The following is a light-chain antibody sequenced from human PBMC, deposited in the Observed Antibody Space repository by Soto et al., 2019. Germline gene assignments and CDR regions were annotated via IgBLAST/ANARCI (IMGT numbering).Light chain of an antibody. Sequence: DIQMTQCPSTLSASVGDRVTITCRARQSISIWLAWYQQKPGKAPKLLIYDASILESGVPSRFSGSGSGTEFTLTISSLQPDDFATYYCQQYNSYRTFGQGTKVDIK. CDR3: QQYNSYRT. CDR2: DAS. V-gene: IGKV1-5*01. CDR1: QSISIW. J-gene: IGKJ1*01.